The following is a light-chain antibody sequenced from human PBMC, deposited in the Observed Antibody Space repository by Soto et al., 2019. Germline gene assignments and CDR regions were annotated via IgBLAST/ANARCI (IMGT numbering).Light chain of an antibody. CDR2: EVS. Sequence: QSALTQPPSASGSPGQSVTISCTRASSDVGGYNYVSWYQQHPGKAPKLMIYEVSKRPSGVPDRFSGSKSGNSASLTVSGLQAEDEAAYYCSSYAGSNVVFGGGTRLTVL. CDR1: SSDVGGYNY. V-gene: IGLV2-8*01. CDR3: SSYAGSNVV. J-gene: IGLJ2*01.